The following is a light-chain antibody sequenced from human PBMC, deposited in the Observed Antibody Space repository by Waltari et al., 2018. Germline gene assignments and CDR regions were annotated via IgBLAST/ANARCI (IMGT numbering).Light chain of an antibody. V-gene: IGKV3-20*01. CDR3: QQYGSSPVT. Sequence: EIVLTQSPGTLSLSPGERATLSCRTSQSVSSTYLAWYQQKPGQAPRLLIHGAYSRGTGLPDRFSGSGSGTDFTLTISRLEPEDFAVYYCQQYGSSPVTFGPGTKVDIK. CDR2: GAY. CDR1: QSVSSTY. J-gene: IGKJ3*01.